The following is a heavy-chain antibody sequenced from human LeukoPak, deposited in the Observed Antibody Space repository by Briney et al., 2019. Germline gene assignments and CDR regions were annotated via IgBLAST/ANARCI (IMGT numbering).Heavy chain of an antibody. CDR3: AREAFSSWYFDY. CDR2: INHSGST. Sequence: SETLSLTCAVYGGSFSGYYWSWIRQPPGKGLEWIGEINHSGSTNYNPSLKSRVTISVDTSKNQFSLKLSSVPAADTAVYYCAREAFSSWYFDYWGQGTLVTVSS. J-gene: IGHJ4*02. D-gene: IGHD6-13*01. CDR1: GGSFSGYY. V-gene: IGHV4-34*01.